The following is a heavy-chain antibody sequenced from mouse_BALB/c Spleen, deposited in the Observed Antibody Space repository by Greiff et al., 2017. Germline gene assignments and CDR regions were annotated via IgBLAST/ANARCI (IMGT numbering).Heavy chain of an antibody. CDR1: GYSITSGYY. J-gene: IGHJ2*01. Sequence: EVQLQESGPGLVKPSQSLSLTCSVTGYSITSGYYWNWIRQFPGNKLEWMGYISYDGSNNYNPSLKNRISITRDTSKNQFFLKLNSVTTEDTATYYCAREGNWDVPDYWGQGTTLTVSS. CDR2: ISYDGSN. V-gene: IGHV3-6*02. CDR3: AREGNWDVPDY. D-gene: IGHD4-1*01.